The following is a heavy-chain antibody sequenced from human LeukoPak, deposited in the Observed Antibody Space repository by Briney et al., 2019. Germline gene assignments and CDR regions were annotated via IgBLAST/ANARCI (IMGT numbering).Heavy chain of an antibody. CDR3: AGAKVIVPDY. Sequence: GASVKVSCKASGYTFTGYYMHWMRQAPGQGPEWMGWINPNSGGTSYAQKFQGRVTMTRDTSISTAYMELSRLRSDDTAVYYCAGAKVIVPDYWGQGTLVTVSS. CDR2: INPNSGGT. J-gene: IGHJ4*02. V-gene: IGHV1-2*02. CDR1: GYTFTGYY. D-gene: IGHD5-18*01.